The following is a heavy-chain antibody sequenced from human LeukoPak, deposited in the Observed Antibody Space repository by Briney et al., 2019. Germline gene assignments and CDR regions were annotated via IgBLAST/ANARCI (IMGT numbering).Heavy chain of an antibody. CDR2: INHSGST. Sequence: PSETLSLTRAVYGGSFSGYYWSWIRQPPGKGLEWIGEINHSGSTNYNPSLKSRVTISVDTSKNQFSLKLSSVTAADTAVYYCARDGDTAMAPRWFDYWGQGTLVTVSS. CDR3: ARDGDTAMAPRWFDY. D-gene: IGHD5-18*01. CDR1: GGSFSGYY. V-gene: IGHV4-34*01. J-gene: IGHJ4*02.